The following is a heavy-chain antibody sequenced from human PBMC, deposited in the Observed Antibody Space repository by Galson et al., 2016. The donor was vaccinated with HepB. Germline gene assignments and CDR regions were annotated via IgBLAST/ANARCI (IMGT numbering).Heavy chain of an antibody. D-gene: IGHD2-2*01. Sequence: SETLSLTCTVSGGSASSGSYYWSWIRQPPGRGLEWIGYIYSSGSTNYNPSLKSRVTISVDTSKNQFFLKLTSVTAADTAIYYCVRLGTAAAAANRRGSIYWGQGTRVTVSS. CDR1: GGSASSGSYY. CDR2: IYSSGST. CDR3: VRLGTAAAAANRRGSIY. V-gene: IGHV4-61*01. J-gene: IGHJ4*02.